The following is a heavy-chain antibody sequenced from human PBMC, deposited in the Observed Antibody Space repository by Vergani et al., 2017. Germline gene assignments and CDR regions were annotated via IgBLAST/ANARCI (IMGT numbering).Heavy chain of an antibody. Sequence: QVQLVQSGAEVKKPGASVKVSCKASGYTFTGYYMHWVRQAPGQGLEWMGGLVPIFGTTNYAQKFQGRVTITADESTSTAYMELSSLRSEDTAVYYCARGSLDDILTGLYYFEYWGQGTLVTVSS. J-gene: IGHJ4*02. CDR2: LVPIFGTT. V-gene: IGHV1-69*01. CDR1: GYTFTGYY. D-gene: IGHD3-9*01. CDR3: ARGSLDDILTGLYYFEY.